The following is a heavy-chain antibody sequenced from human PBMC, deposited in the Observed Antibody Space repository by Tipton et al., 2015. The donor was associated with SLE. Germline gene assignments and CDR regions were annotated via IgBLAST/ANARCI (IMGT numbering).Heavy chain of an antibody. Sequence: TLSLTCAVYGGSFSGYYWSWIRQPPGKGLEWIGEINHSGSTNYNPSLKSRVTISVDTSKNQFSLKLSSVTAADTAVYYCARDRLPSIAAAGRFFDYWGQGTLVTVSS. CDR3: ARDRLPSIAAAGRFFDY. V-gene: IGHV4-34*01. CDR2: INHSGST. J-gene: IGHJ4*02. CDR1: GGSFSGYY. D-gene: IGHD6-13*01.